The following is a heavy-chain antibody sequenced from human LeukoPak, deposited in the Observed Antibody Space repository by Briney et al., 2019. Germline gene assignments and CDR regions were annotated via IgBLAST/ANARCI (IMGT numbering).Heavy chain of an antibody. CDR2: IFYSGIT. Sequence: SETLSLTCTVSGGSISTYYWSWIRQPPGKGLEWIGYIFYSGITNYNPSLKSRVTISVDTSKNQFSLKLSSVTAADTAVYYCARVYCPNGVCYNSRGWFDPWGQGTLVTVSS. J-gene: IGHJ5*02. CDR1: GGSISTYY. V-gene: IGHV4-59*01. CDR3: ARVYCPNGVCYNSRGWFDP. D-gene: IGHD2-8*01.